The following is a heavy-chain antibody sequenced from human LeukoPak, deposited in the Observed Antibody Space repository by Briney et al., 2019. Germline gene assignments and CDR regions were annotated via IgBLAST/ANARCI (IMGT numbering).Heavy chain of an antibody. CDR1: GGSFSGYY. CDR3: ARDQDYAWFDP. J-gene: IGHJ5*02. Sequence: SETLSLTCAVYGGSFSGYYWSWIRQPPGKGLEWIGEVNHSGSTNYNPSLKSRVTISVDTSKNQFSLKLSSVTAADTAVYYCARDQDYAWFDPWGQGTLVTVSS. CDR2: VNHSGST. D-gene: IGHD4-17*01. V-gene: IGHV4-34*01.